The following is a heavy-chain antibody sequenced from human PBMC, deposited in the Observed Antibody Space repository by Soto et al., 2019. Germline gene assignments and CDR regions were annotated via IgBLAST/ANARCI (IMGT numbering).Heavy chain of an antibody. D-gene: IGHD6-6*01. V-gene: IGHV4-59*01. CDR2: SYDRGST. Sequence: SETLSLTCTVSGGSISGSYWSWIRQTPGKGLECIGYSYDRGSTNYNPSLKSRVTTLVDTSKNQFSLKLTSVTAADTAVYYCARAVYSGSSYYSSYYLDVWGIGTTVTVSS. CDR1: GGSISGSY. CDR3: ARAVYSGSSYYSSYYLDV. J-gene: IGHJ6*03.